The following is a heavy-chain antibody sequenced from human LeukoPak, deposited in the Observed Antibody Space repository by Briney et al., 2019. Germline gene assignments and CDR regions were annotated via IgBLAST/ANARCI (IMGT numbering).Heavy chain of an antibody. Sequence: ASVKVSCKASGYTFTSYVISWVRQAAGLGREGMGWISVYNGNTNYAQMLQGRVTMTTDTYTSTAYLELRSMRSDDTAVYYCARGPLSYYGMDVWGQGTTVTVSS. J-gene: IGHJ6*02. D-gene: IGHD3-16*01. CDR1: GYTFTSYV. CDR2: ISVYNGNT. V-gene: IGHV1-18*01. CDR3: ARGPLSYYGMDV.